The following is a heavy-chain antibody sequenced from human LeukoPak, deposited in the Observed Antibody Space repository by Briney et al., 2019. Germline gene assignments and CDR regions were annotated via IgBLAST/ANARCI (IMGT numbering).Heavy chain of an antibody. V-gene: IGHV4-61*01. CDR1: GVSVSSGSYY. J-gene: IGHJ3*02. D-gene: IGHD3-3*01. Sequence: SETLSLTCTVSGVSVSSGSYYWSWIRQPPGKGLEWIGYIYYSGSTNYNPSLKSRVTISVDTSKNQFSMKLRSVTAADTAVYYCAREYYDFWSGSGFDSWGQGTMVTVSS. CDR2: IYYSGST. CDR3: AREYYDFWSGSGFDS.